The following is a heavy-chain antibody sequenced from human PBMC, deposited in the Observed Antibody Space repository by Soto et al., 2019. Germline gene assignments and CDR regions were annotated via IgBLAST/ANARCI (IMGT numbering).Heavy chain of an antibody. CDR3: AKSPGHCSSTRCYGEGYYYYGMDV. D-gene: IGHD2-2*01. CDR1: GFTFSSYG. V-gene: IGHV3-30*18. Sequence: LRLSCAASGFTFSSYGMHWVRQAPGKGLEWVAVISYDGSNKYYADSVKGRFTISRDNSKNTLYLQMNSLRAEDTAVYYRAKSPGHCSSTRCYGEGYYYYGMDVWGEGTTVTVYS. J-gene: IGHJ6*04. CDR2: ISYDGSNK.